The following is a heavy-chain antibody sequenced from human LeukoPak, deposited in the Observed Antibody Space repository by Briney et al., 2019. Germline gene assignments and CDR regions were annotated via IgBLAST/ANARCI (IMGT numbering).Heavy chain of an antibody. Sequence: GGSLRLSCAASGFTFSDYYMSWIRQAPGKGLEWVSYISSIGSTIYYADSVKGRFTISRDNAKNSLYLQMNSLRAEDTAVYYCARDLIYDFWSGYYRWDTGVDYWGQGTLVTVSS. J-gene: IGHJ4*02. CDR1: GFTFSDYY. V-gene: IGHV3-11*01. CDR3: ARDLIYDFWSGYYRWDTGVDY. CDR2: ISSIGSTI. D-gene: IGHD3-3*01.